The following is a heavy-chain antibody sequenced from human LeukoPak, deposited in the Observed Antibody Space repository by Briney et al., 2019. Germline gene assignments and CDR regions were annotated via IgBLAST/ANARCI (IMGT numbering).Heavy chain of an antibody. CDR1: GFSFNTYS. D-gene: IGHD3-3*01. Sequence: GGSLRLSCTTSGFSFNTYSMSWVRQAPGKGLEWVPAINDDTPYYTDSVKGRFTVSRDNSKDTLYLHLNSLRAEDTAIYYCAKEYDLWHEQGNWFETWGQGVLVTVSS. J-gene: IGHJ5*02. V-gene: IGHV3-23*01. CDR3: AKEYDLWHEQGNWFET. CDR2: INDDTP.